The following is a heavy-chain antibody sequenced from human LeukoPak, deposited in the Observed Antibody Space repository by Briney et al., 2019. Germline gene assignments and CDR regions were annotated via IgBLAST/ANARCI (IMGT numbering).Heavy chain of an antibody. J-gene: IGHJ4*02. Sequence: GASVKVSCKASGYTFTDYYVHWVRQAPGQGLEWMGWINPNSGGTNYAQNFQGRVTMTRDTSINTAYMELSRLRFDDTAVYYCARDSVGRSGYVEDYWGQGTLVTVSS. CDR2: INPNSGGT. V-gene: IGHV1-2*02. CDR3: ARDSVGRSGYVEDY. D-gene: IGHD3-22*01. CDR1: GYTFTDYY.